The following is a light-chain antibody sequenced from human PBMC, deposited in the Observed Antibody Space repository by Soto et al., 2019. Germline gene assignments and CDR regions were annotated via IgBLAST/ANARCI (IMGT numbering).Light chain of an antibody. CDR3: QQYDSSLRT. J-gene: IGKJ1*01. Sequence: ESVLTQSRGTRSLSPGERATLSGRARQSVSSSYLAWYQQKPGQAPRLLIYGASSRATGIPGRFSGSGSGTDFTLTISRLEPEDFAVYYCQQYDSSLRTFGQGTKVDIK. CDR2: GAS. CDR1: QSVSSSY. V-gene: IGKV3-20*01.